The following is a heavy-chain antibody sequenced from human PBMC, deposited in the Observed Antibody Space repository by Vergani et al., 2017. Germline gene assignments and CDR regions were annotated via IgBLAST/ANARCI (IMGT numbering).Heavy chain of an antibody. D-gene: IGHD5-18*01. CDR1: GFTFSSYA. V-gene: IGHV3-23*01. CDR2: ISGSGGST. J-gene: IGHJ3*02. Sequence: EVLLLESGGGLVQPGGSLRLSCAASGFTFSSYAMSWVRQAPGKGLEWVSAISGSGGSTYYADSVKGRFTISRDNSKNTLYVQMNSLRAEDTAVYYCAKRGQYSYEPGAVDIWGRGTMVTVSS. CDR3: AKRGQYSYEPGAVDI.